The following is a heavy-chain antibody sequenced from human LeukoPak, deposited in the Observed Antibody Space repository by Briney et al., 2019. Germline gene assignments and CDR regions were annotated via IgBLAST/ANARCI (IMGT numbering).Heavy chain of an antibody. D-gene: IGHD2/OR15-2a*01. CDR2: INPNSGGT. Sequence: APVKVSCKASGYTFTGYYMHWVRQAPGQGLEWMGWINPNSGGTNYAQKFQGRVTMTRDTSISTAYMELSGLTSDDTAVYYCARSSPVFVTTSTHFDYWGQGTPITVSS. V-gene: IGHV1-2*02. CDR3: ARSSPVFVTTSTHFDY. CDR1: GYTFTGYY. J-gene: IGHJ4*02.